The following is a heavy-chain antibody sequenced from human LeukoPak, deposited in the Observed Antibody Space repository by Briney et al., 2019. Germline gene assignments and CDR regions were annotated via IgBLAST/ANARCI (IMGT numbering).Heavy chain of an antibody. D-gene: IGHD6-25*01. J-gene: IGHJ4*02. V-gene: IGHV1-69*13. CDR1: GGTFSSYA. CDR2: IIPIFGTA. Sequence: SVKVSCKASGGTFSSYAISWVRQAPGQGLERMGGIIPIFGTANYAQKFQGRATITADESTSTAYMELSSLRSEDTAVYYCARRRQGPIDYWGQGTLVTVSS. CDR3: ARRRQGPIDY.